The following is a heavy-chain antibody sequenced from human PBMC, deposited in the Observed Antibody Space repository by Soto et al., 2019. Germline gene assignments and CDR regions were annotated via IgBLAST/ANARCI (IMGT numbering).Heavy chain of an antibody. CDR1: GGSITRSSYF. D-gene: IGHD6-25*01. CDR2: IYFTGNA. Sequence: SETLSLTCIVSGGSITRSSYFWGWVRQPPGKGLEWIGAIYFTGNAYYTPSLKSRLTMSIDTSKNEFSLRLNSVTAADTAVYYCAGQTFTIAAASYGRSNWFDPWGPGTLVTVSS. CDR3: AGQTFTIAAASYGRSNWFDP. V-gene: IGHV4-39*01. J-gene: IGHJ5*02.